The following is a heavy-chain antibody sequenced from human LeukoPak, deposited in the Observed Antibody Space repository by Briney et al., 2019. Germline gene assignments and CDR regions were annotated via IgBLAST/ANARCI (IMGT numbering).Heavy chain of an antibody. Sequence: GGSLRLSCAASGFTFSSYAMSWVRQAPGKGLQWVSAIGGSGATTWYADSVKGRFTISRDNAKNSLYLQMNSLRAEDTAVYYCARDYDATSGMDVWGQGTTVTVSS. D-gene: IGHD5-12*01. V-gene: IGHV3-23*01. CDR3: ARDYDATSGMDV. CDR1: GFTFSSYA. CDR2: IGGSGATT. J-gene: IGHJ6*02.